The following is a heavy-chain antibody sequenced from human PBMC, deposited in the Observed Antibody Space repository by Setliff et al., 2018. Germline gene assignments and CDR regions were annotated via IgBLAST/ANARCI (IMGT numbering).Heavy chain of an antibody. CDR3: AREGLIADTTYYYYYYMDV. Sequence: ASVKVSCKASGGTFSSYAISWVRQAPGQGLEWMGRIIPIFGTANYAQKFQGRVTITADKSTSTAYMELSSLRSEDTAVYYCAREGLIADTTYYYYYYMDVWGKGTKVTVSS. J-gene: IGHJ6*03. D-gene: IGHD2-21*01. CDR1: GGTFSSYA. V-gene: IGHV1-69*06. CDR2: IIPIFGTA.